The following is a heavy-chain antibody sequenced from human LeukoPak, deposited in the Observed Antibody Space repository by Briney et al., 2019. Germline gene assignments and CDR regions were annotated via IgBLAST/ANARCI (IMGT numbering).Heavy chain of an antibody. D-gene: IGHD4-17*01. J-gene: IGHJ3*02. Sequence: SQTLSLTCTVSGGSISSGSYYWSWIRQPAGKGLEWIGRIYTSGSTNYNPSLKSRATISVDTSKNQFSLKLSSVTAADTAVYYCAREGLRYLEAFDIWGQGTMVTVSS. CDR1: GGSISSGSYY. CDR2: IYTSGST. V-gene: IGHV4-61*02. CDR3: AREGLRYLEAFDI.